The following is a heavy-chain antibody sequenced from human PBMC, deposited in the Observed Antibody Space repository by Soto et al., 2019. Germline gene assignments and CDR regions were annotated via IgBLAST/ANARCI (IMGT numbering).Heavy chain of an antibody. J-gene: IGHJ4*02. V-gene: IGHV4-30-4*01. CDR2: IYYSGST. Sequence: QVQLQESGPGLVKPSQTLSLTCTVSGGSISSGDYYWSWIRQPPGKGLEWIGYIYYSGSTYYNPSRKSRVNISVDTSKNQFALKLSSVTAADTAVYYCAGYCSGGSCYPDYWGQGTLETVYS. CDR1: GGSISSGDYY. CDR3: AGYCSGGSCYPDY. D-gene: IGHD2-15*01.